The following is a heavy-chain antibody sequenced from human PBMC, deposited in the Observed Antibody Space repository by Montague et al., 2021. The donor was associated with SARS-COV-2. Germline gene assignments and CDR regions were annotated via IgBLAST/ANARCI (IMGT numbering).Heavy chain of an antibody. V-gene: IGHV4-59*13. Sequence: SETLSLTYTVSGDSIRSYHWTWIRQPPGKGLEWIGRISDSGRTIYNPSLKSRVTISVDTSKNQFFLNLRSMVAADTAIYYCTRDRGIAAADNYYYGMDVEGPGTTVTVSS. CDR2: ISDSGRT. J-gene: IGHJ6*02. CDR3: TRDRGIAAADNYYYGMDV. D-gene: IGHD6-13*01. CDR1: GDSIRSYH.